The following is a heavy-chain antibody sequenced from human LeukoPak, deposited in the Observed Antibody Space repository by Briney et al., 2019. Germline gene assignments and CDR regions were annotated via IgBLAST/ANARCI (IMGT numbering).Heavy chain of an antibody. CDR1: GFTFTSYW. CDR3: ARDLANRAD. Sequence: QPGGSLRLSCAASGFTFTSYWMHWVRQAPGKGLGWVSRINSDGSITSYADSVKGRFTISRDNAKNTLYLQMNSLRPEDTAVYYCARDLANRADWGQGTLVTVSS. D-gene: IGHD3-16*02. J-gene: IGHJ4*02. CDR2: INSDGSIT. V-gene: IGHV3-74*01.